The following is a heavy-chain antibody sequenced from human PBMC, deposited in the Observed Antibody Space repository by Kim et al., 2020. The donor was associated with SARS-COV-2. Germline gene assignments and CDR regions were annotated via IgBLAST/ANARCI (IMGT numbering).Heavy chain of an antibody. CDR1: GFTFSSYG. CDR3: AKDALVTVTTGVYYFDY. CDR2: ISYDGSNK. Sequence: GGSLRLSCAASGFTFSSYGMHWVRQAPGKGLEWVAVISYDGSNKYYADSVKGRFTISRDNSKNTLYLQMNSLRAEDTAVYYCAKDALVTVTTGVYYFDYWGQGTLVTVSS. V-gene: IGHV3-30*18. J-gene: IGHJ4*02. D-gene: IGHD4-17*01.